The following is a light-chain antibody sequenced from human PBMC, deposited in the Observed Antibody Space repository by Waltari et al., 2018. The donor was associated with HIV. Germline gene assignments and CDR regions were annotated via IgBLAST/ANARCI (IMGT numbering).Light chain of an antibody. J-gene: IGLJ2*01. Sequence: SALTQPASVSGSPGQSLTISCTGTSSEYGGYNFVAWYQQHPGKAPKLMIYEVSNRPSGVSNRFSGSKSGNTASLTISGLQAEDEADYYCSSYTSSSPVVFGGGTKLTVL. V-gene: IGLV2-14*01. CDR3: SSYTSSSPVV. CDR1: SSEYGGYNF. CDR2: EVS.